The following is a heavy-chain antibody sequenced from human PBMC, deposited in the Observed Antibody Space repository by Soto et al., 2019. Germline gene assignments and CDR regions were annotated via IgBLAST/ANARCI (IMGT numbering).Heavy chain of an antibody. J-gene: IGHJ5*02. V-gene: IGHV5-51*01. D-gene: IGHD3-9*01. Sequence: PGESLKISCKGSGYSFTSYWIGWVLQIPWKGLEWMGIIYPGDSDTRYSPSFRGQVTISADKSISTAYLQWSSLKASDTAMYYCARHVAGYSPDHWGQGTLVTVSS. CDR3: ARHVAGYSPDH. CDR1: GYSFTSYW. CDR2: IYPGDSDT.